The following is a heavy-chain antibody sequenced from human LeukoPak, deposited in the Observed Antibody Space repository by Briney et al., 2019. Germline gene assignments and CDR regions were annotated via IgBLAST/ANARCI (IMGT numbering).Heavy chain of an antibody. CDR3: TSGGPQATTYPLFDY. Sequence: PGGSLRPSCEASGFTFSSYAMSWVRQAPAKGLEWVSALSGGGGDTYYAASVKGRFTISRDNSKNTLYLQMDNLRAEDTAVYYCTSGGPQATTYPLFDYWGQGTLVTVSS. D-gene: IGHD4-17*01. J-gene: IGHJ4*02. V-gene: IGHV3-23*01. CDR1: GFTFSSYA. CDR2: LSGGGGDT.